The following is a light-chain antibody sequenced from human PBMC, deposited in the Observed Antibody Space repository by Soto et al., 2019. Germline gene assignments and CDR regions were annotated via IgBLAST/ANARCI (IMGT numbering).Light chain of an antibody. CDR2: EVT. Sequence: QSVLTQPASVSGSPGQSITIPCTGTNNDVGAYPYVSWYQQHPGTAPKLIIYEVTNRPSGISDRFSGSKSGNTASLTISGLQAEDESDYYCSSFATSGTTVIFGGGTKLTVL. V-gene: IGLV2-14*01. J-gene: IGLJ2*01. CDR3: SSFATSGTTVI. CDR1: NNDVGAYPY.